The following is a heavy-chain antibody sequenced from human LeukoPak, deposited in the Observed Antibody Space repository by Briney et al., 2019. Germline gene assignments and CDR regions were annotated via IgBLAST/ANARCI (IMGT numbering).Heavy chain of an antibody. V-gene: IGHV4-30-4*01. J-gene: IGHJ6*03. CDR3: ARVLILDPGRGNYMDV. D-gene: IGHD3/OR15-3a*01. Sequence: SQTLSLTCTVSGGSISSGDYYWSWIRQPPGKGLEWIGYIYYSGSTYYNPSLKSRVTISVDTSKNQFSLKLSSVTAADTAAYYCARVLILDPGRGNYMDVWGKGTTVTVSS. CDR2: IYYSGST. CDR1: GGSISSGDYY.